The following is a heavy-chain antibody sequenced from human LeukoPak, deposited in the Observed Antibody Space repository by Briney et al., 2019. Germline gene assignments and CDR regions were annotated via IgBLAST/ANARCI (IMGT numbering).Heavy chain of an antibody. CDR2: IKQDGSEK. D-gene: IGHD6-13*01. Sequence: PGGSLRLSCATSGVTFSRYWMSWVRQAPGKGLEWVANIKQDGSEKYYVDSVKGRFTISRDNAKNSLYLQMNSLRAEDTAVYYCTTDTSAAGPWYFDYWGQGALATVSS. V-gene: IGHV3-7*01. CDR1: GVTFSRYW. J-gene: IGHJ4*02. CDR3: TTDTSAAGPWYFDY.